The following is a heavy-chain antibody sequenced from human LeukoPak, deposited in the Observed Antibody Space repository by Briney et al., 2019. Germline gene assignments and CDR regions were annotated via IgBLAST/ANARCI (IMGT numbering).Heavy chain of an antibody. J-gene: IGHJ5*02. D-gene: IGHD3-22*01. Sequence: PSETLSLTCTVSGDSINSGGYYWSWIRLHPGKGLEWIVYIYYSGSTSYNPSLKSRVTISLDTSRDQFSLKLSSVTAADTAVYYCARETDYYDSGGYYLQWFDPWGQGTLVTVSS. CDR1: GDSINSGGYY. CDR2: IYYSGST. V-gene: IGHV4-31*03. CDR3: ARETDYYDSGGYYLQWFDP.